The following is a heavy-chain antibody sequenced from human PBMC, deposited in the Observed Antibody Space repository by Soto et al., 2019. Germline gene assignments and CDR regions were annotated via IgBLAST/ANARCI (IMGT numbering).Heavy chain of an antibody. V-gene: IGHV3-7*03. J-gene: IGHJ4*02. D-gene: IGHD7-27*01. CDR3: VRELGLAY. CDR1: GFTLSNYW. CDR2: INKDGSQK. Sequence: GGSLRLSCAASGFTLSNYWMTWVCQAPGKGLEWVANINKDGSQKNYVDSVKGRFTIARDNGQNSLSLQMNSLRVEDTAVYYCVRELGLAYWGQGALVTVSS.